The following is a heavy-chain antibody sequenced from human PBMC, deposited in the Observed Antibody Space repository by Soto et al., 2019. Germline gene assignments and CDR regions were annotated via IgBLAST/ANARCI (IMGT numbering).Heavy chain of an antibody. CDR1: GGSFSGYY. Sequence: QVQLQQWGAGLLKPSETLSLTCAVYGGSFSGYYWSWIRQPPGKGLVWIGEINHSGSTYYNPSLKSRVTISVDTSKNQFSLKLSSVTAADTAVYYCARLALRFHGAFDIWGQGTRVTVSS. D-gene: IGHD3-3*01. J-gene: IGHJ3*02. CDR3: ARLALRFHGAFDI. V-gene: IGHV4-34*01. CDR2: INHSGST.